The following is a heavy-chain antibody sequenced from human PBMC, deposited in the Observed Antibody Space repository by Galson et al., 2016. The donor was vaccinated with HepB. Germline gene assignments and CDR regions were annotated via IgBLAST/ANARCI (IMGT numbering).Heavy chain of an antibody. CDR1: GFTFSSYY. Sequence: SLRLSCAASGFTFSSYYMTWVRQDPGKGLEWVAKIQQDGSEKYYVESVKGRFTISRDNAKHSLYLQINSLRAEDTAVYYCAREDLYRLDVWGQGTTVTVSS. V-gene: IGHV3-7*01. D-gene: IGHD1-26*01. CDR3: AREDLYRLDV. J-gene: IGHJ6*02. CDR2: IQQDGSEK.